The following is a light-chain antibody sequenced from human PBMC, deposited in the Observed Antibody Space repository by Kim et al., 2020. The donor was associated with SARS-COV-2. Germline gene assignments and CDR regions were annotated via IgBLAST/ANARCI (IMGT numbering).Light chain of an antibody. CDR3: QQYDNLPPS. CDR2: DAS. V-gene: IGKV1-33*01. Sequence: SSSFPHRVTISCHARQDISNYLTSYQQKPGKAPTLLIYDASNLETGVPSRFSGSASGTDFTFTISSLQPEDIATYSCQQYDNLPPSFGQGPKLEI. J-gene: IGKJ2*01. CDR1: QDISNY.